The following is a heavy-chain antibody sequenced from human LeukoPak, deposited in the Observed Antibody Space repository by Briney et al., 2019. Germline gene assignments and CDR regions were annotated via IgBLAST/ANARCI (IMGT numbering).Heavy chain of an antibody. CDR2: IYYSGST. D-gene: IGHD5-18*01. V-gene: IGHV4-39*07. CDR3: ARGSIGEYTYGGAFDI. J-gene: IGHJ3*02. CDR1: GGSISGSNYY. Sequence: SETLSLTCTVSGGSISGSNYYWGWIRQPPGKGLEWIGSIYYSGSTYYNPSLKSRVTISVDTSKNQFSLKLSSVTAADTAVYYCARGSIGEYTYGGAFDIWGQGTMVTVSS.